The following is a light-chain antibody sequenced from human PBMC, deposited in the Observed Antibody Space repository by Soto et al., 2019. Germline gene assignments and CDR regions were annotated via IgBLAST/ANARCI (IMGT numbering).Light chain of an antibody. J-gene: IGLJ3*02. Sequence: QSVLTQPPSASGTPGQRVTISCSGNSSNIGRNYVNWYQVFPGSAPKLLIYRITQRPSGVPDRVSASKSGTSASLAISGLWPEDEADYYWAAWDDSLGGVLFGGVTKLTVL. CDR1: SSNIGRNY. V-gene: IGLV1-47*03. CDR2: RIT. CDR3: AAWDDSLGGVL.